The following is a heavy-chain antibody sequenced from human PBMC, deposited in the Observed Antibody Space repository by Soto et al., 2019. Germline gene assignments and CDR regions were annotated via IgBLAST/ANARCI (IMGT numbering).Heavy chain of an antibody. Sequence: SETLSLTCSVSGGSISSGGYSWSWIRQPPGKGLEWIGYIYHSGSTYYNPSLKSRVTISVDRSKNQFSLKLSPVTAADTAVYYCARGPSAAFTYYFDYWGQGPLVTVSS. CDR1: GGSISSGGYS. CDR2: IYHSGST. J-gene: IGHJ4*02. V-gene: IGHV4-30-2*01. D-gene: IGHD2-15*01. CDR3: ARGPSAAFTYYFDY.